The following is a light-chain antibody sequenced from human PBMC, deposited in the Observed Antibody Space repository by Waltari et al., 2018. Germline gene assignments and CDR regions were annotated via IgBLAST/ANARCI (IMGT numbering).Light chain of an antibody. J-gene: IGLJ3*02. CDR3: QTGGHGTWV. Sequence: QLVLTHSPSASASLGASVKLTCTLSSGHSSNVIAWHQQQPEKGPQYLMKVNSDGSHSKGDEIPDRFSGSSSGAERYLTISSVQSEDEADDYCQTGGHGTWVFGGGTKLTVL. V-gene: IGLV4-69*01. CDR2: VNSDGSH. CDR1: SGHSSNV.